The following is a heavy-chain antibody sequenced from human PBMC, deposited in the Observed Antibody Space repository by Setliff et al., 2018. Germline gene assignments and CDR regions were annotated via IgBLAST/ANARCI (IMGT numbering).Heavy chain of an antibody. CDR2: INPIGGGA. J-gene: IGHJ3*02. CDR3: AGDLNRWFGEFAFDI. Sequence: ASVKVSCKASGYIFAGYYIHWERQTPGQGLEWMGRINPIGGGASYAQKFQGRVTLTRDTSISTVYMELNSLRSDDTAVYYCAGDLNRWFGEFAFDIWGQGTMVTVSS. D-gene: IGHD3-10*01. V-gene: IGHV1-2*02. CDR1: GYIFAGYY.